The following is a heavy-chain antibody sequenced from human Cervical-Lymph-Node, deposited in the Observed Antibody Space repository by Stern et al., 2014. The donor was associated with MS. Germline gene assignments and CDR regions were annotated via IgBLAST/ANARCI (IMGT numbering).Heavy chain of an antibody. CDR1: GGSISSSNYY. J-gene: IGHJ4*02. CDR2: IYYSGST. CDR3: ARLYGSAFDY. V-gene: IGHV4-39*01. Sequence: QVQLQESGPGLVKPSETLSLTCTVSGGSISSSNYYWGWIRQPPGKGLEWIGHIYYSGSTYYNPSLKSRVTLSVDTSKNQFSLRLNSVTAADTAVYFCARLYGSAFDYWGQGSLVTVSS. D-gene: IGHD3-10*01.